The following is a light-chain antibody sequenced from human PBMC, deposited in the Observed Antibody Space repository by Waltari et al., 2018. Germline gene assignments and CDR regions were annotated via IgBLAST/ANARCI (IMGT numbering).Light chain of an antibody. CDR3: HSRDASGVAGS. V-gene: IGLV3-19*01. CDR2: DKN. Sequence: SSELTQDPAVSVAMGQTVRITCPGDSLRSYYASWYQQRPGQAPILVIYDKNNRPSGVPDRFSCSSSHNTGSLTITGAQAEDEASYYCHSRDASGVAGSFGGGTKLTVL. J-gene: IGLJ2*01. CDR1: SLRSYY.